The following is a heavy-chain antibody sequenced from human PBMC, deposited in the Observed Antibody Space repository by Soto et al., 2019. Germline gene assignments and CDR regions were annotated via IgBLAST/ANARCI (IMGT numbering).Heavy chain of an antibody. J-gene: IGHJ4*02. CDR3: ASETSSPASDY. V-gene: IGHV1-46*01. D-gene: IGHD6-25*01. CDR1: GYTLTRYY. CDR2: INPSGGST. Sequence: GAAVKVSCKASGYTLTRYYMHWVRQAPGQGLEWMGIINPSGGSTSYAQKFQGRVTMTRDTSTSTVYMELSSLRSEDTAVYYCASETSSPASDYWGQGTLVTVSS.